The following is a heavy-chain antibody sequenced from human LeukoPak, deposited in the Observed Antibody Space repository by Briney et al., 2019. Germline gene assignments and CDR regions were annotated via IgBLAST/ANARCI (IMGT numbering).Heavy chain of an antibody. J-gene: IGHJ5*02. CDR3: ATSSGWYARPIYYNWFDP. Sequence: AASVKVSCKASGGTFSSYAISWVRQAPGQGLEWMGGIIPIFGTANYAQKFQGRVTITADKSTSTAYMELSSLRSEDTAVYYCATSSGWYARPIYYNWFDPWGQGTLVTVSS. CDR1: GGTFSSYA. D-gene: IGHD6-19*01. CDR2: IIPIFGTA. V-gene: IGHV1-69*06.